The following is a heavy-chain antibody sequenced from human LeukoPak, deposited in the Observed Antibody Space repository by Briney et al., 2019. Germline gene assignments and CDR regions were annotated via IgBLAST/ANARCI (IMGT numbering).Heavy chain of an antibody. Sequence: PSETLSLTCTVSGGSMSRYYWGWIRQPPGKGLEWIGYMYYSGSTKYNPSLKSRVTISVDTSKNPFSLKLSSVTAADTGVYYCARSSTGSYFDYWGQGTLVTVSS. CDR1: GGSMSRYY. CDR3: ARSSTGSYFDY. J-gene: IGHJ4*02. V-gene: IGHV4-59*01. CDR2: MYYSGST. D-gene: IGHD3-3*02.